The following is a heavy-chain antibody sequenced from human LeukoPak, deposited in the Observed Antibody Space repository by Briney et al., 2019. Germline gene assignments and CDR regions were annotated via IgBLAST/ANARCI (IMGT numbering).Heavy chain of an antibody. CDR1: GFTFSSYA. CDR3: AKRSKRWLQLSFLDY. V-gene: IGHV3-23*01. J-gene: IGHJ4*02. CDR2: ISGSGGST. D-gene: IGHD5-24*01. Sequence: GASLRLSCAASGFTFSSYAMSWVRQAPGKGLEWVSAISGSGGSTYYADSVKGRFTISRDNSKNTLYLQMNSLRAEDTAVYYCAKRSKRWLQLSFLDYWGQGTLVTVSS.